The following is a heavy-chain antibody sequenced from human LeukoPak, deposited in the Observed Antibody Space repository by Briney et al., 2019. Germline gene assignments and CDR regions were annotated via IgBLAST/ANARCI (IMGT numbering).Heavy chain of an antibody. D-gene: IGHD3-22*01. CDR1: VDPISNGGYY. J-gene: IGHJ4*02. CDR3: ARRGPGGDSSGYYYFDY. CDR2: IYYSGSP. V-gene: IGHV4-39*02. Sequence: SETLSLTCTVSVDPISNGGYYWGWIPQPPGKGLEWVGTIYYSGSPYYNPSFASRVTISVDTSKNHFSLKLNSVTAADTAVYYCARRGPGGDSSGYYYFDYWGQGTLVTVSS.